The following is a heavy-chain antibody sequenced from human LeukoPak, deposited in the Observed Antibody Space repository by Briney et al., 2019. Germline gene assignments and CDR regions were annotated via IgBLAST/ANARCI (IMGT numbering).Heavy chain of an antibody. Sequence: GGSLRLSCTASGFTFNNYWMHWVRQAPGRGLVWVSRINSDGRSTTYADSVKGRSTISRDNAKNTLHLQMNSLRAEDTAVYYCARFRTYPTVTESDYFDYWGQGTLVTVSS. CDR2: INSDGRST. D-gene: IGHD4-17*01. CDR1: GFTFNNYW. J-gene: IGHJ4*02. V-gene: IGHV3-74*01. CDR3: ARFRTYPTVTESDYFDY.